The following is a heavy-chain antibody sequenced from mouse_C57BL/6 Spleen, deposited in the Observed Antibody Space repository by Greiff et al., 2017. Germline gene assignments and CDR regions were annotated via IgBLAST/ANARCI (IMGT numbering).Heavy chain of an antibody. D-gene: IGHD1-1*01. Sequence: EVKPMESGGGLGQPKGSLKLSCAASGFTFNTYAMHWARQAPGKGLEWVARIRSKSSNNATYYVDSVKDRFTISRDDSQSMLYLQMNNLKTEDTAMYYCVREDYYGSSYDWGQGTTLTVSS. CDR1: GFTFNTYA. CDR3: VREDYYGSSYD. V-gene: IGHV10-3*01. CDR2: IRSKSSNNAT. J-gene: IGHJ2*01.